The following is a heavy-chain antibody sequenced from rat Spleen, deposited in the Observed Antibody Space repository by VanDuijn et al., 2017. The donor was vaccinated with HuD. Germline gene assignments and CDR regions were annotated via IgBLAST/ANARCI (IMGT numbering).Heavy chain of an antibody. CDR3: TRRGYLSDWYFDF. V-gene: IGHV5-29*01. D-gene: IGHD4-4*01. Sequence: EVQLVESDGGLVQPGRSLKLSCAASGFTFSDYYMAWVRQAPTNGLEWVATITYDGSSTYYRVSVKGRFTISSDNARTTLNLHMDSLRSEDTAVYYCTRRGYLSDWYFDFWGPGTMVTVSS. CDR2: ITYDGSST. J-gene: IGHJ1*01. CDR1: GFTFSDYY.